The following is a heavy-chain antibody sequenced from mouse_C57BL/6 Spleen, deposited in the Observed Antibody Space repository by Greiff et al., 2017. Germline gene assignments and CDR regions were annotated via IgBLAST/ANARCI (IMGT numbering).Heavy chain of an antibody. CDR1: GYTFTSYW. Sequence: VQLQQPGAELVKPGASVKLSCKASGYTFTSYWMHWVKQRPGQGLEWIGMIHPNSGSTNYNEKFKSKATLTVDKSSSTAYMQRSSLTSEDSAVYYCAFITTVVAGDYWGQGTTLTVSS. CDR2: IHPNSGST. V-gene: IGHV1-64*01. D-gene: IGHD1-1*01. CDR3: AFITTVVAGDY. J-gene: IGHJ2*01.